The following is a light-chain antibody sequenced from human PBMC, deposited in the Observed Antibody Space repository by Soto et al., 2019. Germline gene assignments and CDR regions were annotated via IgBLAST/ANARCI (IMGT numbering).Light chain of an antibody. V-gene: IGKV3-20*01. CDR2: GAS. CDR1: QSVSSY. Sequence: EIVLTQSPGSLSLSPGERATLACRASQSVSSYLAWYQQKPGQAPRPLIYGASSRASGVPDRFSGSGFGTDFPLTISRLEPEDFAVYYCQRYNSPPRTFGQGTNVEIK. J-gene: IGKJ1*01. CDR3: QRYNSPPRT.